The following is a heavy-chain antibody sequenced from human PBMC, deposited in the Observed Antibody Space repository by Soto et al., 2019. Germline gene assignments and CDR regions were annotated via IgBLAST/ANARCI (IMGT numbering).Heavy chain of an antibody. D-gene: IGHD1-7*01. CDR3: ARTESGTFDP. CDR1: GGSISSGGYS. Sequence: PSETLSLTCAVSGGSISSGGYSWSWIRQPPGKCLEWIGYIYHSGSTYYNPSLKSRVTISVDRSKNQFSLKLSSVTAADTAVYYCARTESGTFDPWGQGTLVTVSS. V-gene: IGHV4-30-2*01. J-gene: IGHJ5*02. CDR2: IYHSGST.